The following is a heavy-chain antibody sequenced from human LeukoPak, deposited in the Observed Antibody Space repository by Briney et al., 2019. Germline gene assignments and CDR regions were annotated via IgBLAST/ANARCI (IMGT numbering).Heavy chain of an antibody. CDR3: ALAYDFWSGYGRDAFDI. Sequence: GALRLSCAASGFTFSSYSMNWVRQAPGKGLEWVSYISSSSSTIYYADSVKGQFTISRDNAKNSLYLQMNSLRDEDTAVYYCALAYDFWSGYGRDAFDIWGQGTMVTVSS. CDR1: GFTFSSYS. V-gene: IGHV3-48*02. CDR2: ISSSSSTI. D-gene: IGHD3-3*01. J-gene: IGHJ3*02.